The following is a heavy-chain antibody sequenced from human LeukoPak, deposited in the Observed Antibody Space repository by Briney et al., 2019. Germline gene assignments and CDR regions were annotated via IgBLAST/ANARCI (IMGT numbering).Heavy chain of an antibody. D-gene: IGHD4-17*01. Sequence: PSETLSLTCTVSGGSINSRSYYWGRIRQPPGKGLGWIGSIYYSGSTYHNPSLKSRVTISVDTSKNQFSLKLSSVTAADTAVYYCARGLDYGDYPTSFDYWGQGTLVTVSS. CDR2: IYYSGST. CDR3: ARGLDYGDYPTSFDY. J-gene: IGHJ4*02. V-gene: IGHV4-39*01. CDR1: GGSINSRSYY.